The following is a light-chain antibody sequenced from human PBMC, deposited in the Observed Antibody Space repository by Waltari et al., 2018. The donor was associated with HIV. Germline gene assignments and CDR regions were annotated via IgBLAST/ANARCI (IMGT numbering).Light chain of an antibody. CDR1: QSLTHSDGKTY. Sequence: EIVLTQAPPSLSVTPGQPATISCKSSQSLTHSDGKTYLYWYLQRPGKPPQLLIYQVSTRFSGVPDRFSGSGTWPFFTLRISRVEPEDAATYYCMQSLQLPPTFGQGTRLDIK. CDR3: MQSLQLPPT. CDR2: QVS. J-gene: IGKJ2*01. V-gene: IGKV2D-29*01.